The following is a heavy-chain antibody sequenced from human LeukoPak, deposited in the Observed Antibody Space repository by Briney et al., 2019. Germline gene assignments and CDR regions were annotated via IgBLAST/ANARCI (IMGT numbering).Heavy chain of an antibody. CDR2: INHSGST. CDR1: GGSFSGYY. J-gene: IGHJ5*02. Sequence: SETLSLTCAVYGGSFSGYYWSWIRQSPGKGLEWIGEINHSGSTNYNPSLKSRVTISVDTSKNQFSLKLSSVTAADTAVYYCARLSSLANIAARGRTWFDTWGQGSLVTVSS. CDR3: ARLSSLANIAARGRTWFDT. D-gene: IGHD6-6*01. V-gene: IGHV4-34*01.